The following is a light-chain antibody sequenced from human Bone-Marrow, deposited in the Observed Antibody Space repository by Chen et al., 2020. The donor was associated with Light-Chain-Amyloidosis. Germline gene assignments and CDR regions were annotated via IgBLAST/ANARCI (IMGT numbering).Light chain of an antibody. V-gene: IGLV3-21*02. CDR1: NIGSTS. J-gene: IGLJ3*02. Sequence: SYVLTQPSSVSVAPGQTATIACGGNNIGSTSVHGYQQTPGEAPLLFVYDDSDRPSGIPARWSGTSAENTANVTSGRGEAVDEADNYGPEWDRSSGRPVFAGGTKLTVL. CDR3: PEWDRSSGRPV. CDR2: DDS.